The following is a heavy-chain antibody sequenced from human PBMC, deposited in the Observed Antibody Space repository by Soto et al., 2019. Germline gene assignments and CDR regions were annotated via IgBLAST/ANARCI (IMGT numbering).Heavy chain of an antibody. CDR1: GASLSSYS. J-gene: IGHJ6*03. CDR2: IFYSGTA. Sequence: SETLSLTCTVSGASLSSYSWTWIRQTPQRGLEWIGFIFYSGTAHYNPSLRSRVTISIDTSKNHFSLTVSSVTAADTAVYYCARTVLGPDLLADSFVDYYYYMDVWGQGTTVTVSS. D-gene: IGHD3-9*01. CDR3: ARTVLGPDLLADSFVDYYYYMDV. V-gene: IGHV4-59*01.